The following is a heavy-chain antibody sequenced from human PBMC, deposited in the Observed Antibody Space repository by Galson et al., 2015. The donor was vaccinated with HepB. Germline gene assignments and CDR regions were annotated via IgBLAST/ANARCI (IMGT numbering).Heavy chain of an antibody. CDR2: TYYRSKWYN. CDR3: ARGSSARYFDY. CDR1: GDSVSSDSAT. D-gene: IGHD6-19*01. J-gene: IGHJ4*02. V-gene: IGHV6-1*01. Sequence: AISGDSVSSDSATWIWFRQSASRGLERLVRTYYRSKWYNDYATSVKRRISIDTDTSKNQFSLQLNSVTPEDTAVYYCARGSSARYFDYWGQGTLVTVSS.